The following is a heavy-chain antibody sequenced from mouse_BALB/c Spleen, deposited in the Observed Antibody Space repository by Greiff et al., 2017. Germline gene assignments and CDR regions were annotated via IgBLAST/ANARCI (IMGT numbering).Heavy chain of an antibody. CDR2: ISDGGSYT. CDR1: GFTFSDYY. Sequence: DVMLVESGGGLVKPGGSLKLSCAASGFTFSDYYMYWVRQTPEKRLEWVATISDGGSYTYYPDSVKGRFTISRDNAKNNLYLQMSSLKSEDTAMYYCARDEGEGAMDYWGQGTSVTVSS. CDR3: ARDEGEGAMDY. J-gene: IGHJ4*01. D-gene: IGHD3-3*01. V-gene: IGHV5-4*02.